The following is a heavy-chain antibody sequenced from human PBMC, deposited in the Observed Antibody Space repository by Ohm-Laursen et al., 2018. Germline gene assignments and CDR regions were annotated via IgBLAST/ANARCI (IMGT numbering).Heavy chain of an antibody. CDR2: IGSSSNYI. CDR1: GFIFSTYA. D-gene: IGHD1-7*01. V-gene: IGHV3-21*06. Sequence: SLRLSCAASGFIFSTYAMNWVRQAPGQGLEWVSSIGSSSNYIYYADSVKGRFTISRDNAKNSLYLQMNSLRVEDLAVYYCASIPELGYWGQGTLVAVS. J-gene: IGHJ4*02. CDR3: ASIPELGY.